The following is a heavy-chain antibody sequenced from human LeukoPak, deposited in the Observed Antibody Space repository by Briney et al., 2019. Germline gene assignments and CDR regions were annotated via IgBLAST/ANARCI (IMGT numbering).Heavy chain of an antibody. J-gene: IGHJ4*02. CDR1: GGSISSRSYY. Sequence: SETLSLTCTVSGGSISSRSYYWGWIRQPPGKGLEWIGSIYNSESTYYNPSLKSRVTISVDTSKNQFSLKLSSVTAADTAIYYCARDGRAGSLFAYWGQGTLVTVSS. D-gene: IGHD6-19*01. CDR2: IYNSEST. CDR3: ARDGRAGSLFAY. V-gene: IGHV4-39*07.